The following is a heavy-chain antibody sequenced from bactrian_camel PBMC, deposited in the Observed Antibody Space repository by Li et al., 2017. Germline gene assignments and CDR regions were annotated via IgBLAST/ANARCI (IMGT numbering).Heavy chain of an antibody. J-gene: IGHJ4*01. Sequence: QLVESGGGLVQPGGSLRLSCAASGFTFTNYWMHWVRQGPGKGLEWVSSSSSGALSLVYADSVKGRFTISRDNAKNTVYLLMNSLKPEDTAVYYCVKPNPDARGGFDHWGQGTQVTVS. CDR2: SSSGALSL. CDR1: GFTFTNYW. V-gene: IGHV3S25*01. D-gene: IGHD1*01. CDR3: VKPNPDARGGFDH.